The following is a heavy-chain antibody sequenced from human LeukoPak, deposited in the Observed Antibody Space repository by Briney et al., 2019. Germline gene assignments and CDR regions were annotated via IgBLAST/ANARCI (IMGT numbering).Heavy chain of an antibody. J-gene: IGHJ6*02. V-gene: IGHV3-49*04. CDR2: IRSKAYGGTT. CDR1: GFTFSSYS. CDR3: TRPTISGNYYYYYGMDV. Sequence: GGSLRLSCAASGFTFSSYSMNWVRQAPGKGLEWVGFIRSKAYGGTTEYAASVKGRFTISRDDSKSIAYLQMNSLKTEDTAVYYCTRPTISGNYYYYYGMDVWGQGTTVTVSS. D-gene: IGHD3-3*01.